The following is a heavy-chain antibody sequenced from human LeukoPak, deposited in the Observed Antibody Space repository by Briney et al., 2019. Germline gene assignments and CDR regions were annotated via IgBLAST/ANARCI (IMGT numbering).Heavy chain of an antibody. V-gene: IGHV3-21*01. CDR2: ISGSSSYI. CDR1: GFIFSSYN. J-gene: IGHJ3*02. Sequence: EPGGSLRLSCAASGFIFSSYNMNWVRQAPGKGLEWVSSISGSSSYIYYAGSVKGRFTISRDNAKKSLYLQMNSLRADDTAVYFCAGDSSSSFAFDIWGQGTMVTVSS. D-gene: IGHD6-6*01. CDR3: AGDSSSSFAFDI.